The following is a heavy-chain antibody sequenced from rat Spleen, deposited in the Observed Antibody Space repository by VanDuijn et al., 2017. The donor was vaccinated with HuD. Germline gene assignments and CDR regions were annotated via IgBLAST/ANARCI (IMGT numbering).Heavy chain of an antibody. CDR2: ISYDGSST. CDR3: ARQRGYGGYWFAY. D-gene: IGHD1-11*01. J-gene: IGHJ3*01. V-gene: IGHV5-29*01. CDR1: GFTFSNYG. Sequence: EVQLVESGGGLVQPGRSLKLSCAASGFTFSNYGMAWVRQAPTKGLEWVATISYDGSSTYYRDSMKGRFTISRDNAKSTLYLQMDSLRSEDTATYYCARQRGYGGYWFAYWGQGTLVTVSS.